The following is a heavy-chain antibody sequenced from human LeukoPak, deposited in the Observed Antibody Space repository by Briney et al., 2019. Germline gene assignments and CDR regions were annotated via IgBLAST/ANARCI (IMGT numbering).Heavy chain of an antibody. D-gene: IGHD2-2*01. V-gene: IGHV4-31*03. CDR1: GGSISSGGYY. CDR2: IYYSGST. J-gene: IGHJ6*04. CDR3: AGESCSSTSCYGRVDYYYYGMDV. Sequence: PSQTLSLTCTVSGGSISSGGYYWSWIRQHPGKGLEWIGYIYYSGSTSYNPSLKSRVTISVDTSKNQFSLKLSSVTAADTAVYYCAGESCSSTSCYGRVDYYYYGMDVWGKGTTVTVSS.